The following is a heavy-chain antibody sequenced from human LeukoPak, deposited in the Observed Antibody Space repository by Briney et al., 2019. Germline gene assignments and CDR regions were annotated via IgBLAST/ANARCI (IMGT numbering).Heavy chain of an antibody. D-gene: IGHD7-27*01. J-gene: IGHJ4*02. CDR3: ARVVSPNWGSSY. V-gene: IGHV1-18*01. Sequence: ASVKVACKASGYTFTSYGISWVRQGPGQGLEWMGWISAYNGNTNYAQKLQGRVTMTTDTSTSTAYMEQRSLRSDDTAVYYCARVVSPNWGSSYWGQGTLVTVSS. CDR1: GYTFTSYG. CDR2: ISAYNGNT.